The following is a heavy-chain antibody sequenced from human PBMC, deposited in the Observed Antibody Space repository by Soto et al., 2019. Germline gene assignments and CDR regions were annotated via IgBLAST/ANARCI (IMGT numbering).Heavy chain of an antibody. CDR2: ISGSGGST. CDR1: GFTFSSYA. Sequence: EVQLLESGGGLVQPGGSLRLSCAASGFTFSSYAMSWVRQAPGKGLEWVSAISGSGGSTYYADSVKGRFPISRDNSKNTLYLQLNILRAEDTAVYYCAKRWRSDYDYIWGSYSAIDYWGQGTLVTVSS. CDR3: AKRWRSDYDYIWGSYSAIDY. V-gene: IGHV3-23*01. J-gene: IGHJ4*02. D-gene: IGHD3-16*01.